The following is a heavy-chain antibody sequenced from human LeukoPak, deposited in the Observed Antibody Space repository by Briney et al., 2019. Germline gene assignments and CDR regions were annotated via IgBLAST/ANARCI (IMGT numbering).Heavy chain of an antibody. CDR1: GYTFTNYG. CDR2: ISAYQGNT. Sequence: ASVKVSCKASGYTFTNYGISWVRQAPGQGLEWMGWISAYQGNTNYAQKFQGRVTMTTDTSTRTANMELSSLRSEDTAVYYCATDSIVVVPAARNDAFDIWGQGTMVTVSS. D-gene: IGHD2-2*01. J-gene: IGHJ3*02. V-gene: IGHV1-18*01. CDR3: ATDSIVVVPAARNDAFDI.